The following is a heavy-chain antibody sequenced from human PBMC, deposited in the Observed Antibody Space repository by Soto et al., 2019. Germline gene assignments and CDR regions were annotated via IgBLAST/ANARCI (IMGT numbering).Heavy chain of an antibody. CDR3: ASGTEVSPSWDV. J-gene: IGHJ6*02. CDR2: IFHSGST. D-gene: IGHD1-26*01. CDR1: GGSIISSNW. Sequence: SETLSLTCAVSGGSIISSNWWSWVRQPPGKGLEWIGEIFHSGSTNYNPSLKSRVTISVDTSKNQFSLKLSSVTAADTAVYYCASGTEVSPSWDVWGQGTTVTVSS. V-gene: IGHV4-4*02.